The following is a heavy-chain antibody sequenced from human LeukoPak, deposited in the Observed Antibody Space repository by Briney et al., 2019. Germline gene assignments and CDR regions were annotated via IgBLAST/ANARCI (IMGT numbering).Heavy chain of an antibody. J-gene: IGHJ4*02. CDR1: RGSISSYY. V-gene: IGHV4-4*07. D-gene: IGHD3-10*01. CDR3: ARDRYYYGSGSYYFDY. Sequence: SETLSLTCTVSRGSISSYYWSWIRQPAGKGLEWIGRIHTSGSTNYNSSLKSRVTMSVDTSKNQFSLKLSSVTAADTAVYYCARDRYYYGSGSYYFDYWGQGTLVTVSS. CDR2: IHTSGST.